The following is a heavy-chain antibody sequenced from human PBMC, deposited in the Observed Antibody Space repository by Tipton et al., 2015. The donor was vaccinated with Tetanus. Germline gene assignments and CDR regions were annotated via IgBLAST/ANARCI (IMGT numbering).Heavy chain of an antibody. D-gene: IGHD2-15*01. CDR2: SWYDGTDK. Sequence: SLRLSCAASGFIFSSYGIHWVRQAPGKGLEWVAVSWYDGTDKYYADSVKGRFTISRDNSKNTLYLQMNSPGAEDTAVYYCAREADCSGGSCFSGDFDNWGQGTQVTVSS. V-gene: IGHV3-33*01. CDR1: GFIFSSYG. CDR3: AREADCSGGSCFSGDFDN. J-gene: IGHJ4*02.